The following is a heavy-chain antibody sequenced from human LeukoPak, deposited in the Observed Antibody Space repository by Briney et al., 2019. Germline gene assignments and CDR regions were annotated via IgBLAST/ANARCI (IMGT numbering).Heavy chain of an antibody. Sequence: PGGSLRVSCAASGFTFSSYEMNWVRQAPGKGLEWVSYISSRGSTIYYADSVKGRFTISRDNAKNSLYLQMNSLRAEDTAVYYCARDAPITIQQNYYYSYGMDVWGQGTTVTVSS. CDR2: ISSRGSTI. CDR1: GFTFSSYE. D-gene: IGHD3-3*01. J-gene: IGHJ6*02. CDR3: ARDAPITIQQNYYYSYGMDV. V-gene: IGHV3-48*03.